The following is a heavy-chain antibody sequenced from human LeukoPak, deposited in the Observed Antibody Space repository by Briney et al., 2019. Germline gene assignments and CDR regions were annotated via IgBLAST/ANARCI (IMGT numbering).Heavy chain of an antibody. V-gene: IGHV4-39*01. CDR2: IYYSGST. CDR1: GGSISSSSYY. J-gene: IGHJ4*02. Sequence: SETLSLTCTVSGGSISSSSYYWGWIRQPPGKGLEWIGSIYYSGSTYYNPSLKSRVTISVDTSKNQSTLKLSSVAAAAIAVYYCARGRKGLDYWGEGTVVTVSS. CDR3: ARGRKGLDY.